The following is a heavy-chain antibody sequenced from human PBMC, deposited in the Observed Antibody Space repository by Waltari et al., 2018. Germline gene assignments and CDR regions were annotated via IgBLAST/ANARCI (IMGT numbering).Heavy chain of an antibody. Sequence: EVQLLESGGGLVQPGGSLRLSCAASGFTFSSYAMSWVRQAPGKGLEWVSVIYSGGSSTYYADSVKGRFTISRDNSKNTLYLQMNSLRAEDTAVYYCAKYSSGLTGDYFDYWGQGTLVTVSS. J-gene: IGHJ4*02. CDR1: GFTFSSYA. CDR3: AKYSSGLTGDYFDY. CDR2: IYSGGSST. D-gene: IGHD3-22*01. V-gene: IGHV3-23*03.